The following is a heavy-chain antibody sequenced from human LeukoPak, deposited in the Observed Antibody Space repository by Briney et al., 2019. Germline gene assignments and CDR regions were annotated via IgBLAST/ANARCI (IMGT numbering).Heavy chain of an antibody. V-gene: IGHV3-7*01. Sequence: GGSLRLSCAASGFTFSSYWMSWVRQAPGKGLEWVANIKQDGSEKYYVDSVKGRFTISRDNAKNSLYLQMNSLRAEDTAVYYCARSLSHIKWLVREYYFDYWGQGTLVTVSS. CDR3: ARSLSHIKWLVREYYFDY. CDR2: IKQDGSEK. J-gene: IGHJ4*02. CDR1: GFTFSSYW. D-gene: IGHD6-19*01.